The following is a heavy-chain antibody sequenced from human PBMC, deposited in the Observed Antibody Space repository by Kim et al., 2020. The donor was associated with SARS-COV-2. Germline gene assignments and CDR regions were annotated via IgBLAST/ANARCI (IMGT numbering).Heavy chain of an antibody. CDR3: ATGLFIGGATGGDY. CDR1: GYTLTELS. Sequence: ASVKVSCKVSGYTLTELSMHWVRQAPGKGLEWMGGFDPEDGETIYAQKFQGRVTITEDTSTDTAYMELSSLRSEDTAVYYCATGLFIGGATGGDYWGQGT. J-gene: IGHJ4*02. CDR2: FDPEDGET. D-gene: IGHD1-26*01. V-gene: IGHV1-24*01.